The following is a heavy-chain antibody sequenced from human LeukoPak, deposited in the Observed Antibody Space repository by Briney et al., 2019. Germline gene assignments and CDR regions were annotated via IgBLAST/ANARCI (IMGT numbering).Heavy chain of an antibody. D-gene: IGHD3-10*01. CDR2: ISGSGGGT. CDR3: ARFYYGSGRLTQLDY. V-gene: IGHV3-23*01. J-gene: IGHJ4*02. CDR1: GFTFSSYA. Sequence: GGSLRLSCAASGFTFSSYAMSWVRQTPGKGLEWVSAISGSGGGTFHADSVKGRFTISRDNSKYTLYLQMNSLRDEDTAVYYCARFYYGSGRLTQLDYWGQGTLVTVSP.